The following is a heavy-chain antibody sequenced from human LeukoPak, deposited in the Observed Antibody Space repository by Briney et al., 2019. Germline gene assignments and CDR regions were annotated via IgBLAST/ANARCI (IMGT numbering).Heavy chain of an antibody. CDR2: MNPNSGNK. J-gene: IGHJ6*03. CDR3: ARGRGGGATRGGGGGGYYYYYMDV. CDR1: GYTFTSYD. V-gene: IGHV1-8*01. Sequence: ASVTVSCTASGYTFTSYDINWVRQATGQGLEWMGWMNPNSGNKGYAQKFQGRVTMTRNNSISTAYMELSSLRSEDTAVYYCARGRGGGATRGGGGGGYYYYYMDVWGKGTTVTVSS. D-gene: IGHD1-26*01.